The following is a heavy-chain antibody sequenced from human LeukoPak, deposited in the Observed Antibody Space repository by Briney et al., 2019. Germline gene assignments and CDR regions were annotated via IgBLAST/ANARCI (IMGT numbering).Heavy chain of an antibody. CDR1: GGSISSGGYS. CDR3: ARADVRGVGYVDY. D-gene: IGHD3-10*02. V-gene: IGHV4-30-2*01. CDR2: IYHSGST. Sequence: SQTLSLTCAVSGGSISSGGYSWSWIRQPPGKGLEWIGYIYHSGSTYYNPSLKSRVTISVDRSKNQFSLKLSSVTAADTAVYYCARADVRGVGYVDYWGQGTLVTVSS. J-gene: IGHJ4*02.